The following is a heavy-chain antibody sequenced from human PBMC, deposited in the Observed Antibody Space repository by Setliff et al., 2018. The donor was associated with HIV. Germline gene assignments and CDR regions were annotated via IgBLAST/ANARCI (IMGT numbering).Heavy chain of an antibody. D-gene: IGHD4-17*01. Sequence: PSETLSLPCTVSRGSISRYCWSWFRQPPGKGLEWIGYTYYTGTTKYNPSLKSRVTMSVDTSKNQLSLKLSSLTAADTAVYYCARDRPPSTVDMLGAFDRWGQGTMVTVSS. CDR1: RGSISRYC. V-gene: IGHV4-59*01. J-gene: IGHJ3*02. CDR2: TYYTGTT. CDR3: ARDRPPSTVDMLGAFDR.